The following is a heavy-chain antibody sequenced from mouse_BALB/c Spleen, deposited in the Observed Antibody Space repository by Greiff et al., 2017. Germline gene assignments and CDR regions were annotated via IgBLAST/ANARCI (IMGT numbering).Heavy chain of an antibody. CDR1: GFSLTSYD. J-gene: IGHJ4*01. V-gene: IGHV2-9-2*01. Sequence: VQRVESGPGLVAPSQSLSITCTVSGFSLTSYDISWIRQPPGKGLEWLGVIWTGGGTNYNSAFMSRLSISKDNSKSQVFLKMNSLQTDDTAIYYCVRDYDGESLLDYWGQGTSVTVSS. D-gene: IGHD2-12*01. CDR3: VRDYDGESLLDY. CDR2: IWTGGGT.